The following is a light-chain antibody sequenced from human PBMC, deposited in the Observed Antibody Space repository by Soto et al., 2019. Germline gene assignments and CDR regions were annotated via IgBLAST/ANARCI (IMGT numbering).Light chain of an antibody. V-gene: IGKV3-15*01. CDR2: GAS. Sequence: EIVMTQSPATLSVSPGERATLSCRASQSVSSDLAWYQQKPGQAPRLLIYGASTRATSIAARFSGSGSGTEFPLTICSLQSEDFAVYYCQQYNSWPPTFGGGTKVEIK. CDR3: QQYNSWPPT. CDR1: QSVSSD. J-gene: IGKJ4*01.